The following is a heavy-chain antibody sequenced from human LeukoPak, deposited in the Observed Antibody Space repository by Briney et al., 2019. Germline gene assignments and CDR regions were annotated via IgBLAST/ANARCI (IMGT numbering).Heavy chain of an antibody. V-gene: IGHV4-31*11. CDR1: GGSISSADFY. Sequence: SQTLSLTCAVSGGSISSADFYWSWIRQHPGKGLEWIGFIYYSGSAYYNPSLKSRVSISVDTSKNQFSLTLNSVTAADTAVYYCARGSDYFDYWGQGTLVTVSS. CDR3: ARGSDYFDY. CDR2: IYYSGSA. J-gene: IGHJ4*02.